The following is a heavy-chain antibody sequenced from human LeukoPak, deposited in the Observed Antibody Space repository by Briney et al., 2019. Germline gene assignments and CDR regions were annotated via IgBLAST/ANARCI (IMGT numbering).Heavy chain of an antibody. D-gene: IGHD1-1*01. V-gene: IGHV3-11*01. J-gene: IGHJ5*02. Sequence: PGGSLRLSCAASGFTFSDYYMSWIRQAPGKGLEWVSYISSSGSTIYYADSVKGRFTISRDNAKNSLYLQMNGPRAEDTAVYYCARTATTGTTWWFDPWGQGTLVTVSS. CDR3: ARTATTGTTWWFDP. CDR2: ISSSGSTI. CDR1: GFTFSDYY.